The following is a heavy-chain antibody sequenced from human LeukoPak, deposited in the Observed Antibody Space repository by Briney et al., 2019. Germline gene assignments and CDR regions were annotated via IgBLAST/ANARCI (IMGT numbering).Heavy chain of an antibody. CDR1: GFSFEAYG. D-gene: IGHD4-11*01. V-gene: IGHV3-9*01. Sequence: GRSLRLSCAASGFSFEAYGMYWVRQAPGKGLEWVSGITWNSDDMAYADSVKGRFTISRDNAKNCLYLQMNSLTVEDTALYYCTRVTTWRTGFDYWGQGTLVTVSS. CDR3: TRVTTWRTGFDY. J-gene: IGHJ4*02. CDR2: ITWNSDDM.